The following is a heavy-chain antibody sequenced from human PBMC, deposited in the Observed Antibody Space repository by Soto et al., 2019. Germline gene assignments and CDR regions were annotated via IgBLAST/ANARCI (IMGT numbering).Heavy chain of an antibody. CDR1: GGSISSGGYY. CDR3: ARRLGSHTERWFDP. CDR2: IYYSGST. V-gene: IGHV4-31*03. D-gene: IGHD1-1*01. Sequence: PSETLSLTCTVSGGSISSGGYYWSWIRQHPGKGLEWIGYIYYSGSTYYNPSLKSRVTISVDTSKNQFSLKLSSVTAADTAVYYCARRLGSHTERWFDPWDQGTLVTVSS. J-gene: IGHJ5*02.